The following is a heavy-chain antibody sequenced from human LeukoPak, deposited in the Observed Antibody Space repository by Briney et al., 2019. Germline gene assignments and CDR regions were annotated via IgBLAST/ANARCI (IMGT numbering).Heavy chain of an antibody. CDR1: GDSISSSSYY. CDR2: IFYSGDT. CDR3: ASSSGYYYLNWFDP. Sequence: NPSETLSLTCTVSGDSISSSSYYWGWIRQPPGKGLEWIGTIFYSGDTYYNPSLKSRVTISVDTSKNQFSLKLSSATAADTAVYYCASSSGYYYLNWFDPWGQGTLVTVSS. V-gene: IGHV4-39*07. D-gene: IGHD3-22*01. J-gene: IGHJ5*02.